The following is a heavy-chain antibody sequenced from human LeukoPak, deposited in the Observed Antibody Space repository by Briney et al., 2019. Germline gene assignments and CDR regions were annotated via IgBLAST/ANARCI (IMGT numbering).Heavy chain of an antibody. CDR3: AREELHFDY. CDR2: IYNSGST. V-gene: IGHV4-38-2*02. J-gene: IGHJ4*02. Sequence: SETLSLTCTVSGYSISSGYYWGWIRQPPGKGLEWNGAIYNSGSTYYNPSIKSRVTISVDTSKNQFSLKLSSVTAADTAMYYCAREELHFDYWGQGTLVTVSS. CDR1: GYSISSGYY. D-gene: IGHD1-26*01.